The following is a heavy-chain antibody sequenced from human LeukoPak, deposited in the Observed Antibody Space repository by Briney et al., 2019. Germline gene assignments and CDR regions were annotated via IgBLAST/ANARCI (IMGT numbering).Heavy chain of an antibody. CDR3: ARGPVGYDSSGYYYYSMDV. CDR2: IIPIFGTA. J-gene: IGHJ6*02. D-gene: IGHD3-22*01. CDR1: GGTFSSYA. V-gene: IGHV1-69*13. Sequence: ASVKVSCKASGGTFSSYAISWVRQAPGQGLEWMGGIIPIFGTANYAQKFQGRVTITADESTSTAYMELSSLRSEDTAVYYCARGPVGYDSSGYYYYSMDVWGQGTTVTVSS.